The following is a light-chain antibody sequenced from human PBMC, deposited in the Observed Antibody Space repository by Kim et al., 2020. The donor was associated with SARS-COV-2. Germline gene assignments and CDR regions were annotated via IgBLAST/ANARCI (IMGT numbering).Light chain of an antibody. CDR2: DVT. CDR3: NSWTSSNTFV. V-gene: IGLV2-18*02. J-gene: IGLJ1*01. Sequence: QSVTTHRTGTSSDVCDYNHISSYQPSPGTAPTLIIYDVTHPPSGVPDRFSGSKSGNTASLTISGLQAEDEADYYCNSWTSSNTFVFGTGTKVTVL. CDR1: SSDVCDYNH.